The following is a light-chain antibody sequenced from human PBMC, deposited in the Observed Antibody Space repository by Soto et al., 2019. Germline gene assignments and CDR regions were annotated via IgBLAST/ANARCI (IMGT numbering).Light chain of an antibody. J-gene: IGLJ2*01. CDR2: SNY. CDR3: AAWDDSMSGPL. V-gene: IGLV1-47*02. CDR1: TWNIRSNY. Sequence: QSVLTQPPSASGTPGQRVTISCSGDTWNIRSNYVYWYQQLPGTAPKLLIYSNYLRPSGVPDRFSGSKSGTSASLAISGLRSEDEADYYCAAWDDSMSGPLFGGGTKGTVL.